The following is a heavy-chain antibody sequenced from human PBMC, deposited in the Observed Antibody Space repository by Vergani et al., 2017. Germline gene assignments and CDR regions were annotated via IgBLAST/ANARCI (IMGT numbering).Heavy chain of an antibody. Sequence: DVQLVESGGGLVQPGRSLRLSCAASGFTFDDYAMHWVRHAPGKGLEWVAGISWNSGSIGYADSVKGRFTISRDNAKNSLYLQMNSLRAEDTALYYCAKGDSSGYYSYVQHWGQGTLVTVSS. CDR1: GFTFDDYA. CDR2: ISWNSGSI. J-gene: IGHJ1*01. CDR3: AKGDSSGYYSYVQH. D-gene: IGHD3-22*01. V-gene: IGHV3-9*01.